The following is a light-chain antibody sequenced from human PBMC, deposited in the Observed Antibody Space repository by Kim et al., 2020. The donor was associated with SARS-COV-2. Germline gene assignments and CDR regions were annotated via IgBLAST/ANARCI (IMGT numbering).Light chain of an antibody. CDR3: QQHHSFPLT. J-gene: IGKJ4*01. CDR1: QGISSN. Sequence: ASIGETVTVTCRARQGISSNLTWYQQRPGKAPSLLIYSAFTLHSGVPSRFSGSGSGTDFTLTITSLQPEDFATYHCQQHHSFPLTFGGGTKVDIK. CDR2: SAF. V-gene: IGKV1-9*01.